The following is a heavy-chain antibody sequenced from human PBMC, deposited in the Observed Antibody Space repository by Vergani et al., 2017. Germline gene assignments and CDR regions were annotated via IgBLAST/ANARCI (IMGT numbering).Heavy chain of an antibody. D-gene: IGHD1-1*01. V-gene: IGHV3-7*04. CDR2: IKQDESEK. CDR3: ARGRPPFPGLFDY. J-gene: IGHJ4*02. Sequence: EVQLVESGGGLVQPGGSLRLSCEASGFTFSSYWMSWVRQAPGKGLDGVANIKQDESEKYYVDSVKGRFTISRDNAKNSLYLQMNSLRAEDTAVYYCARGRPPFPGLFDYWGQGTLVTVSS. CDR1: GFTFSSYW.